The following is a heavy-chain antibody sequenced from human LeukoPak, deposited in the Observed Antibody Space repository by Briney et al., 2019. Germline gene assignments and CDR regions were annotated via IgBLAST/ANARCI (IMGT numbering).Heavy chain of an antibody. D-gene: IGHD6-19*01. CDR1: GFTFTNYV. CDR2: ITGTADKT. CDR3: ARRGGSRGWGAFDI. J-gene: IGHJ3*02. Sequence: GESLRLSCAAFGFTFTNYVMNWVRQAPGKGLEWVSSITGTADKTYDADSVKGRFTISRDNSKNTLSLQMSSLRVEDTAIYYCARRGGSRGWGAFDIWGQGTIVTVSS. V-gene: IGHV3-23*01.